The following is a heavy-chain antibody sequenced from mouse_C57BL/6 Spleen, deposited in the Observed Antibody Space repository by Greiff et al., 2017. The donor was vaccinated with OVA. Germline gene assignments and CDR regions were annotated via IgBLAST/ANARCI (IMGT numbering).Heavy chain of an antibody. V-gene: IGHV1-42*01. Sequence: VQLQQSGPELVKPGASVTISCKASGYSFTGYYMNWVKQSPEKSLEWIGELNPSTGGTTYNQKFKAKATLTVDKSSSTAYMQLKSLTSEDSAVYYCARGTPHYYGSRGAWFAYWGQGTLGTVSA. CDR1: GYSFTGYY. D-gene: IGHD1-1*01. CDR3: ARGTPHYYGSRGAWFAY. CDR2: LNPSTGGT. J-gene: IGHJ3*01.